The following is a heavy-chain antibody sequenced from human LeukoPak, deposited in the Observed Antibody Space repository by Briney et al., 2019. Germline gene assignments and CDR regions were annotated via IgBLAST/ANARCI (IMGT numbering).Heavy chain of an antibody. CDR1: GYTFTGYY. CDR2: INPNSGGT. D-gene: IGHD6-13*01. J-gene: IGHJ5*02. CDR3: ARDRGRSSWYEP. Sequence: ASVKVSCKASGYTFTGYYMHWVRQAPGQGLEWMRWINPNSGGTNYAQKFQGRVTVTRDTSISTAYMELSRLRSDDTAVYYCARDRGRSSWYEPWGQGTLVTVSS. V-gene: IGHV1-2*02.